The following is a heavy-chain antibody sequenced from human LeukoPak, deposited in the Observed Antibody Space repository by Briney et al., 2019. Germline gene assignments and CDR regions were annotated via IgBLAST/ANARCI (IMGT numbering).Heavy chain of an antibody. J-gene: IGHJ5*02. Sequence: GASVEVSCKASGYTFTSYYMHWVRQAPGQGLEWRGIINPSGGSTSYAQKFQGRVTITRDTSTSTVYMELSSLRSEDTAVYYCARERGLVGATPAWFDPWGQGTLVTVSS. D-gene: IGHD1-26*01. CDR3: ARERGLVGATPAWFDP. CDR1: GYTFTSYY. V-gene: IGHV1-46*01. CDR2: INPSGGST.